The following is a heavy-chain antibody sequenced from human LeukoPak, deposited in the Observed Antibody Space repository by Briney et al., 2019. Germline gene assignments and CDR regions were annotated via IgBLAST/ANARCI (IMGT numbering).Heavy chain of an antibody. CDR1: GYIFTSYD. J-gene: IGHJ6*02. CDR3: ARGWNTMIVVVISSYYYGMDV. V-gene: IGHV1-8*01. Sequence: ASVKVSCKASGYIFTSYDINWVRQATGQGLEWMGWMNPNSGNTGYAQKFQGRVTMTRNTSISTAYMELSSLRSEDTAVYYCARGWNTMIVVVISSYYYGMDVWGQGTTVTVSS. D-gene: IGHD3-22*01. CDR2: MNPNSGNT.